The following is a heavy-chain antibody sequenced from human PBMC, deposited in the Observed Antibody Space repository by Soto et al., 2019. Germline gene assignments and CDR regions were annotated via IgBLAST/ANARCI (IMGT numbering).Heavy chain of an antibody. CDR2: ISWNSGSI. CDR3: AKGGDIVLVPVASSNWFDP. V-gene: IGHV3-9*01. D-gene: IGHD2-2*01. CDR1: GFTFDDYA. J-gene: IGHJ5*02. Sequence: EVQLVESGGGLVQPGRSLRLSCAASGFTFDDYAMHWVRQAPGKGLEWVSGISWNSGSIGYADSVKGRFTISRDNAKNSLYLQMNSLRAEDTALYYCAKGGDIVLVPVASSNWFDPWGQGTLVTVSS.